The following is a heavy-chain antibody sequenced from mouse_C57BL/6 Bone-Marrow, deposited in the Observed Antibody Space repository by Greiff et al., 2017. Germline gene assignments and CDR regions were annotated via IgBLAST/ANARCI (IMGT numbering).Heavy chain of an antibody. CDR1: GFTFSSYA. D-gene: IGHD1-1*01. J-gene: IGHJ2*01. CDR3: ARDPCDYYGTDYFDY. CDR2: ISDGGSYT. V-gene: IGHV5-4*01. Sequence: EVKLVESGGGLVKPGGSLKLSCAASGFTFSSYAMSWVRQTPAKRLEWVATISDGGSYTYYPDNVKGRFTISRDNAKNNLYLQMSHLKSEDTAMYYCARDPCDYYGTDYFDYWGQGTTLTVSS.